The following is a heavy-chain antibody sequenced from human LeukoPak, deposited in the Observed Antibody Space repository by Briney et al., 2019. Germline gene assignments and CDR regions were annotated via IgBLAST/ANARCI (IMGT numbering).Heavy chain of an antibody. Sequence: PGGSLRLSCAASGFTVSSNYMSWVRQAPGKGLEWVSVIYSGGSTYYADSVKGRFTISRDNSKNTLYLQMNSLRAEDTAVYYCASSSTEWEEGAGAFDIWGQGTMVTVSS. D-gene: IGHD1-26*01. CDR3: ASSSTEWEEGAGAFDI. CDR1: GFTVSSNY. J-gene: IGHJ3*02. CDR2: IYSGGST. V-gene: IGHV3-53*01.